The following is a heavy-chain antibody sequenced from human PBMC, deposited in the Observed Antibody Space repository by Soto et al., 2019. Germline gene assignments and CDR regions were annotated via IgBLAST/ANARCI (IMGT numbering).Heavy chain of an antibody. CDR2: IFSNDDN. V-gene: IGHV2-26*01. CDR1: GISLSNARMG. CDR3: ARILIAARENRCDP. D-gene: IGHD6-6*01. Sequence: QVTLKESGPVLVKPTETLTLTCTVSGISLSNARMGVSWLRQPPGKALEWLAHIFSNDDNSYITSLKIRPTTSTDNSKSQVVLTMANMDPVDSATYHCARILIAARENRCDPWGEGTLVTVSS. J-gene: IGHJ5*02.